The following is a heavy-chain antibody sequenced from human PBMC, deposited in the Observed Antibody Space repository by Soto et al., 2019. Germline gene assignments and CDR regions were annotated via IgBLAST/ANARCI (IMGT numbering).Heavy chain of an antibody. D-gene: IGHD6-13*01. J-gene: IGHJ5*02. CDR1: VFTFRSFT. CDR2: ISSNSAYI. Sequence: GGSLRLSCAASVFTFRSFTMNWVRQAPGKGLEWVSTISSNSAYIYYTDALRGRFTISRDNAKNSLHLQMNSLRAEDTAVYYCTRDASRDSSARGWFDPWGPGTLVTVYS. CDR3: TRDASRDSSARGWFDP. V-gene: IGHV3-21*01.